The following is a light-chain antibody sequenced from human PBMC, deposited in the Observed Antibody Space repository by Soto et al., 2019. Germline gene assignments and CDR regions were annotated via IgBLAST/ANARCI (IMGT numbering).Light chain of an antibody. CDR2: DVS. CDR1: QSIGNW. J-gene: IGKJ2*01. CDR3: QQYHSYSPYT. Sequence: DIQMTQSPSTLSASVGDRVTITCRASQSIGNWLAWYQQKPGKAPKLLIFDVSTLENGVPSHFSGSGSGTEFTLTISSLRPDDFATYYCQQYHSYSPYTFGQGTRLEI. V-gene: IGKV1-5*01.